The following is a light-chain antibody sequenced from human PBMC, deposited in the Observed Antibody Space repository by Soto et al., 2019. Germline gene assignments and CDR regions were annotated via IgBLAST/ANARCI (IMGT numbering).Light chain of an antibody. CDR3: SSYTSSSTLDVV. CDR2: DVS. Sequence: QSALTQPASVSGSPGQSITISCTGTSSDVGDYKSVSWYHQHPGKAPKLMIYDVSNRPSGVSNRFSGSKSGNTASLTISGLQAEDEADYYCSSYTSSSTLDVVFGGGTKVTVL. J-gene: IGLJ2*01. CDR1: SSDVGDYKS. V-gene: IGLV2-14*01.